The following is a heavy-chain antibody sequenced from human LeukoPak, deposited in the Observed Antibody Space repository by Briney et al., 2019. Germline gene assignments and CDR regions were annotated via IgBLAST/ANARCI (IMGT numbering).Heavy chain of an antibody. V-gene: IGHV3-48*03. J-gene: IGHJ5*02. Sequence: GRSLRLSCAASGFTFSSYEMNWVRQAPGKGLEWVSYISSSGSTIYYADSVKGRFTISRDNAKNSLYLQMNSLRAEDTAVYYCARGYPPHCSSTSCPPGPWGQGTLVTVSS. CDR1: GFTFSSYE. CDR3: ARGYPPHCSSTSCPPGP. CDR2: ISSSGSTI. D-gene: IGHD2-2*01.